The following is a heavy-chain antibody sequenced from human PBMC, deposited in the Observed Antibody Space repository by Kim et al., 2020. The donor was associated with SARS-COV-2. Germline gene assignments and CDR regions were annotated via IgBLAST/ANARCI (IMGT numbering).Heavy chain of an antibody. CDR3: ARGYYGSAFNWFDP. CDR1: GESFSDYY. CDR2: INHSGGT. V-gene: IGHV4-34*01. Sequence: SETLSLTCGVYGESFSDYYWSWIRQPLGKGLEWIGEINHSGGTNYNPSLKSRVSISVYTSKSQFSLRLTSVTAADTGAYYCARGYYGSAFNWFDPWGQGT. D-gene: IGHD3-10*01. J-gene: IGHJ5*02.